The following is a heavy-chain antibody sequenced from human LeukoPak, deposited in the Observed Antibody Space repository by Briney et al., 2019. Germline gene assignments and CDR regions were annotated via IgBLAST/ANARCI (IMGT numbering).Heavy chain of an antibody. CDR1: GFTFSNAW. CDR3: ARWAY. J-gene: IGHJ4*02. V-gene: IGHV3-7*05. CDR2: INQDGSEK. Sequence: GGSLRLSCAASGFTFSNAWMSWVRQAPGKGLECVATINQDGSEKSYLDSVNGRFTISRDNAKNSLYLQMNSLRAEDTAVYYCARWAYWGQGTLVSVSS.